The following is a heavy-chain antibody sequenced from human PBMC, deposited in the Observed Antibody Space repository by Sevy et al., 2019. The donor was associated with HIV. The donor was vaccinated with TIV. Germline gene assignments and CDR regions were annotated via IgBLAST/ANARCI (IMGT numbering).Heavy chain of an antibody. CDR3: ARGRLVAATLYYFDY. D-gene: IGHD2-15*01. V-gene: IGHV3-23*01. CDR2: ISGSGTRT. CDR1: GFSFDSYG. J-gene: IGHJ4*02. Sequence: GGSLRLSCAVSGFSFDSYGMTWVRQAPGKGLEWVSAISGSGTRTYYADSVKGRFIISRDNSKNTLDLQMNSLRAEDTAVYYCARGRLVAATLYYFDYWGQGTLVTVSS.